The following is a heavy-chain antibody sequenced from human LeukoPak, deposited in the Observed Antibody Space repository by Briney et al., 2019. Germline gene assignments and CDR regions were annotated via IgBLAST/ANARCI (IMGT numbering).Heavy chain of an antibody. D-gene: IGHD3-16*01. Sequence: PGGSLRLSCAATGFTVSSNYMSWVRQAPGKGLEWVSVIYSGGSTYYADSVKGRFTISRDNSKNTLYLQMNSLRAEDTAVYYCARVDNSNYVFAFDIWGQGTMVTVSS. CDR2: IYSGGST. J-gene: IGHJ3*02. CDR1: GFTVSSNY. V-gene: IGHV3-66*01. CDR3: ARVDNSNYVFAFDI.